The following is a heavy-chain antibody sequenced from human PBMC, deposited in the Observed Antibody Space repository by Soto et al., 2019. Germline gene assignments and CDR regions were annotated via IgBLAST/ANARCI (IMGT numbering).Heavy chain of an antibody. D-gene: IGHD6-25*01. V-gene: IGHV4-59*01. Sequence: SETLSLTCTVSGGSITGYEWSWIRQPPGKRLEWIGYIYYTGITHYNPSLESRVTMSLDTSKSRISLNLRSATAADTAVYYCTTVSGEGHSGSDFWGQGTLVTVSS. CDR3: TTVSGEGHSGSDF. CDR2: IYYTGIT. CDR1: GGSITGYE. J-gene: IGHJ4*02.